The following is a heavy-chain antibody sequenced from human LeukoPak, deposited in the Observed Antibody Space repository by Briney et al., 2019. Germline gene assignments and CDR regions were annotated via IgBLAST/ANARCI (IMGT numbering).Heavy chain of an antibody. CDR1: GGSISSYY. Sequence: PSETLSLTCTVSGGSISSYYWSWIRQPLGKGLEWIGYIYYSGSTNYNPSLKSRVTISVDTSKNQFSLKQSSVTAADTAVYYCARHKRYSSGWYGYFQHWGQGTLVTVSS. V-gene: IGHV4-59*08. D-gene: IGHD6-19*01. J-gene: IGHJ1*01. CDR3: ARHKRYSSGWYGYFQH. CDR2: IYYSGST.